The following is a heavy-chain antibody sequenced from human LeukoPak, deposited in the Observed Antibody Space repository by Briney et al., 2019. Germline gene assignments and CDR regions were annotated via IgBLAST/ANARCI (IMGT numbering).Heavy chain of an antibody. V-gene: IGHV3-7*01. J-gene: IGHJ4*02. CDR2: IKQDGSDK. Sequence: GGSLRLSCAASGFTFNSYWMSWVRQAPGKGLEWVANIKQDGSDKYYVDSVKGRFIISRDNAKNSLYLQMNSLRAEDTAVYYCARLTTMILFDYWGQGTLVTVSS. CDR1: GFTFNSYW. CDR3: ARLTTMILFDY. D-gene: IGHD3-22*01.